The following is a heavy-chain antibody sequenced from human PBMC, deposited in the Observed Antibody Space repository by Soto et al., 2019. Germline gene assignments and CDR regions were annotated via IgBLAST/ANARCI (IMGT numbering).Heavy chain of an antibody. CDR2: ISWDGGST. Sequence: EVRLVESGGVVVQPGGSLRLSCAASGFTFDDYTMHWVRQAPGKGLEWVSLISWDGGSTYYADSVKGRFTISRDNSKNSLYLQMNSLRTEDTALYYCAKDMGDFWSGNDAFDIWGQGTMVTVSS. D-gene: IGHD3-3*01. CDR1: GFTFDDYT. J-gene: IGHJ3*02. V-gene: IGHV3-43*01. CDR3: AKDMGDFWSGNDAFDI.